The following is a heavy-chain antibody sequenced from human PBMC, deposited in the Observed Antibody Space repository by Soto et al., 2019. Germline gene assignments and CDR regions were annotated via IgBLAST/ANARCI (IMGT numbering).Heavy chain of an antibody. J-gene: IGHJ5*02. V-gene: IGHV4-31*02. CDR3: ARDLRGRGSGRFDP. Sequence: WTWIRQHPGKGLEWIGYIYYSGVTYYQPSLKSRVTISVDTSKNQFSLKLSSVTAADTAVYYCARDLRGRGSGRFDPWGQGTLVTVSS. CDR2: IYYSGVT. D-gene: IGHD3-10*01.